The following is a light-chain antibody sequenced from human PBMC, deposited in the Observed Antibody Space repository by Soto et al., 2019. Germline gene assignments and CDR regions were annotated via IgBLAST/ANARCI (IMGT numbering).Light chain of an antibody. J-gene: IGKJ1*01. CDR1: ETVAGSY. CDR3: QLYGTSPKT. Sequence: EIVLTQSPGTLSLSPGERATLSCRASETVAGSYLAWYQQKPGQAPRLLIHGASTRATGIADRFRGSGSGTDFTLTISRLEPEDFAVYYCQLYGTSPKTFGQGTKVDNK. CDR2: GAS. V-gene: IGKV3-20*01.